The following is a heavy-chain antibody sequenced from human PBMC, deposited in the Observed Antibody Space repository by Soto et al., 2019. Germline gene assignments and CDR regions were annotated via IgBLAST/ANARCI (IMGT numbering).Heavy chain of an antibody. CDR2: NYYSGST. CDR1: GVSISPYC. Sequence: PSETLSLTSTVSGVSISPYCWSWIRQSPGKGLEWVGYNYYSGSTNYNPASKSRVTISVDTSTGQFTRKPGSVTAAKTAVSYCGRDPGYDSRGYYYFDYWGQGTLVTVSS. J-gene: IGHJ4*02. V-gene: IGHV4-59*12. D-gene: IGHD3-22*01. CDR3: GRDPGYDSRGYYYFDY.